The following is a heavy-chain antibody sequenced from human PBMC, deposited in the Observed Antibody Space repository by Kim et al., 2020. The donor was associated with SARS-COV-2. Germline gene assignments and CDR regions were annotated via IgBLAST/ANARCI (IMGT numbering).Heavy chain of an antibody. CDR3: ARRGPVVRGVIPYYYGMDV. CDR2: IDPSDSYT. V-gene: IGHV5-10-1*01. J-gene: IGHJ6*02. CDR1: GYSFTSYW. D-gene: IGHD3-10*01. Sequence: GESLKISCKGSGYSFTSYWISWVRQMPGKGLEWMGRIDPSDSYTNYSPSFQGHVTISADKSISTAYLQWSSLKASDTAMYYCARRGPVVRGVIPYYYGMDVWGQGTTVTVSS.